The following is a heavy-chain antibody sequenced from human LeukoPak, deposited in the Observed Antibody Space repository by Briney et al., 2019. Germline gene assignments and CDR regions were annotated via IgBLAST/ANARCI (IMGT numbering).Heavy chain of an antibody. Sequence: PGGSLRLSCAASGFTFSSYWMHWVRQAPGKGLVWVSRINSDGSSTSYADSVKGRFTISRDNAKNTLYLQMNSLRAEDTAVYYCARDRGEVRGVIGLGNYYMDVWGKGTTVTISS. CDR2: INSDGSST. D-gene: IGHD3-10*01. CDR1: GFTFSSYW. J-gene: IGHJ6*03. CDR3: ARDRGEVRGVIGLGNYYMDV. V-gene: IGHV3-74*01.